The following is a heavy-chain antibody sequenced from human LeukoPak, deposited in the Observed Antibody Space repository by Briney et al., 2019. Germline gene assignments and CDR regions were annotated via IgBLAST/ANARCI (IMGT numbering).Heavy chain of an antibody. J-gene: IGHJ3*02. V-gene: IGHV4-39*02. CDR2: IYYSGNS. CDR3: ARELGSRDAFDI. CDR1: GGSISNSTDY. Sequence: PLETLSLTCTVSGGSISNSTDYWGWIRQPPGKGLEWIGSIYYSGNSYYNPSLKSRVTISVDTSENQFSLKLSSVTAADTAVYYCARELGSRDAFDIWGQGTMVTVSS. D-gene: IGHD3-16*01.